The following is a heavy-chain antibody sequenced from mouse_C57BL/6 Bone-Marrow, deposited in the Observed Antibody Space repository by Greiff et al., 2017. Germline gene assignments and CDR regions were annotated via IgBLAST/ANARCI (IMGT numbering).Heavy chain of an antibody. J-gene: IGHJ1*03. Sequence: QVQLQQPGAELVRPGTSVKLSCKASGYTFTSYWMHWVKQRPGQGLEWIGVIDPSDSYTNYNQKFKGKATVTVDTSSSPAYMQLSSLTSEDSAVYYCAREGWLLPYWYFDVWGTGTTVTVSS. CDR2: IDPSDSYT. CDR1: GYTFTSYW. CDR3: AREGWLLPYWYFDV. V-gene: IGHV1-59*01. D-gene: IGHD2-3*01.